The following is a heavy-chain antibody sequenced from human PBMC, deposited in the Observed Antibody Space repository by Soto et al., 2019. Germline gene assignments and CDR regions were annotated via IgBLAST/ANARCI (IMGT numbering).Heavy chain of an antibody. V-gene: IGHV4-61*08. Sequence: PSETLSLTCTVSGGSISSGDYYWSWIRQSPGKGLEWLGYVYYTGSTNYSPSLRSRVSISVDTSKNEFSLRLSSVTAADTAVYFCARSVAVPGAHIDYWGQGTQVTVSS. CDR2: VYYTGST. CDR3: ARSVAVPGAHIDY. D-gene: IGHD6-19*01. CDR1: GGSISSGDYY. J-gene: IGHJ4*02.